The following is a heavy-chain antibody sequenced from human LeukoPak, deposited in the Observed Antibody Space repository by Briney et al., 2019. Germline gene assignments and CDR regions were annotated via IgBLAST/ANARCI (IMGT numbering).Heavy chain of an antibody. J-gene: IGHJ4*02. CDR1: GGSISSYY. Sequence: SETLSLTCTVSGGSISSYYWSWIRQAPGKGLEWIGYIYSSGSTNYNPSLKSRVTISVDTSKKQFSLKLSSVTAADTAVYFCARSSGYSGGWYGDYWGQGALVTVSS. CDR2: IYSSGST. V-gene: IGHV4-59*08. D-gene: IGHD6-19*01. CDR3: ARSSGYSGGWYGDY.